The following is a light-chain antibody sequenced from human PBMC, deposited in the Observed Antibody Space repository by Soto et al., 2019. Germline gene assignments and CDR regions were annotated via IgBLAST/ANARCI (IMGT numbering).Light chain of an antibody. CDR1: QNIKTY. CDR2: AAS. J-gene: IGKJ1*01. V-gene: IGKV1-39*01. Sequence: DIQMTQSPSSLSASVGDRFTITCRASQNIKTYLNWYQQKPGKAPNLLIYAASSLHSGVPSRFSGSGSGTDFTLTISSLQPEDFATYYCQQSFSSPPWTFGQGTKVDIK. CDR3: QQSFSSPPWT.